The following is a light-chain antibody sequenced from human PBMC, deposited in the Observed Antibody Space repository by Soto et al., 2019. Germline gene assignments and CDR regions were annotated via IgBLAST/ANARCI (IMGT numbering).Light chain of an antibody. J-gene: IGKJ1*01. CDR2: KAS. CDR1: QSISSW. Sequence: DIQMTQSPSTLSASVGDRVTITCRASQSISSWLAWYQQKPGKAPKLLIYKASTLKSGVPSRFSGSGSGTEFTLTISSLQPDDFAVYYCQQYYSYSEAFGQGTKVDIK. V-gene: IGKV1-5*03. CDR3: QQYYSYSEA.